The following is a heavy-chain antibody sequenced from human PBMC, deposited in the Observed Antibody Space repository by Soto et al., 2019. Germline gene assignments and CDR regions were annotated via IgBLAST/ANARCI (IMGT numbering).Heavy chain of an antibody. CDR3: AREDWHRFDP. CDR2: ISGAGSDK. J-gene: IGHJ5*02. D-gene: IGHD2-21*01. Sequence: EVQLVESGGGLVQPGGSLRLSCATSGFIFSPFWMSWVRQAPGKGLEWVATISGAGSDKFYVDSVKGRFTISRDNALNSLFLHMNSLRDEDTAVYYCAREDWHRFDPWAQGALVTVSS. CDR1: GFIFSPFW. V-gene: IGHV3-7*01.